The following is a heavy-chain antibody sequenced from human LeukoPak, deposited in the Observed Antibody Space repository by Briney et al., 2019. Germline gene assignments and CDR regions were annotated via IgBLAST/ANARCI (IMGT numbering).Heavy chain of an antibody. Sequence: GASVKVSCKASGYTFTGYYMHWVRQAPGQGLEWMGWINPNSGGTNYAQKFQGRVTMTRDTSISTAYMELSRLRSDDTAVYYCARDFFSGWYEDQTDYWGQGTLVTVSS. CDR1: GYTFTGYY. J-gene: IGHJ4*02. CDR3: ARDFFSGWYEDQTDY. V-gene: IGHV1-2*02. D-gene: IGHD6-19*01. CDR2: INPNSGGT.